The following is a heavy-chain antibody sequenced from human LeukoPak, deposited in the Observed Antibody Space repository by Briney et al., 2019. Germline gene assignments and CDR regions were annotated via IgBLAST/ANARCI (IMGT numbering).Heavy chain of an antibody. J-gene: IGHJ3*02. CDR2: IIPIFGTA. Sequence: SVKVSCKASGGTFSSYAISWVRQAPGQGLEWMGGIIPIFGTANYAQRFQGRVTITADESTSTAYMELSSLRSEDTAVYYCARDYDFWSGYYDDAFDIWGQGTMVTVSS. V-gene: IGHV1-69*13. D-gene: IGHD3-3*01. CDR1: GGTFSSYA. CDR3: ARDYDFWSGYYDDAFDI.